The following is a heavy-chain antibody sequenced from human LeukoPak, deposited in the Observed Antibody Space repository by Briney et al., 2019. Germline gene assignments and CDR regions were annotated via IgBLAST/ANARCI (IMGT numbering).Heavy chain of an antibody. V-gene: IGHV3-20*03. CDR2: INWNGGST. J-gene: IGHJ4*02. D-gene: IGHD2-2*01. CDR3: ARDGPVPAAIQGSFDY. CDR1: GFNFDDYG. Sequence: GGSLRLSYAASGFNFDDYGMSWVRQAPGKGLEWVSGINWNGGSTGYADSVKGRFTISRDNAKNSLYLQMNSLRAEDTALYYCARDGPVPAAIQGSFDYWGQGTLVTVSS.